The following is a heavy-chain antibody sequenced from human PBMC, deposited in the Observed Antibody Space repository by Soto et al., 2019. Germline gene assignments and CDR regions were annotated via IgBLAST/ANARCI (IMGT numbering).Heavy chain of an antibody. D-gene: IGHD3-16*02. CDR2: IKTKTDGETT. J-gene: IGHJ4*02. Sequence: EVQLVESGGGLVKPGGSLRLSCATSGFSFTYAWMTWVRQAPGKGLEWVGHIKTKTDGETTDYAAPVKGRFTISIDDSKTTVYLQMISLNTEDTAVYYCATDLSSSGLGELDYWGQGTLVTVSS. V-gene: IGHV3-15*01. CDR1: GFSFTYAW. CDR3: ATDLSSSGLGELDY.